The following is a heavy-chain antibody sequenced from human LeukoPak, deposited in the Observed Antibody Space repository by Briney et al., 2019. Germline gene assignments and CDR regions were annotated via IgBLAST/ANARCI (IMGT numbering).Heavy chain of an antibody. J-gene: IGHJ4*02. CDR2: IYYSGST. CDR3: ARLSDLSSYYFDY. Sequence: SETLSLTCTVSGGSISSSSYYWGWIRQPPGTGLRWIGSIYYSGSTYYNPSLKSRVTISVDTSKNQFSLKLSSVTAADTAVYYCARLSDLSSYYFDYWGQGTLVTVSS. V-gene: IGHV4-39*01. D-gene: IGHD1-26*01. CDR1: GGSISSSSYY.